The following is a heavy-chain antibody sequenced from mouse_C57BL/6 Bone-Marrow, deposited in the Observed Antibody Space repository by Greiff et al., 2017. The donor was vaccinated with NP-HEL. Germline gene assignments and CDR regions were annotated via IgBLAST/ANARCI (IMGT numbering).Heavy chain of an antibody. CDR1: GYTFTSYW. V-gene: IGHV1-59*01. J-gene: IGHJ4*01. D-gene: IGHD1-1*01. Sequence: VQLQQSGAELVRPGTSVKLSCKASGYTFTSYWMHWVKQRPGQGLEWIGVIDPSDSYTNYNQKFKGKATLTVDTSSSTAYMQLSSLTSEDSAVYYCARLYYYGSSSLYAMDYWGQGTAVTVSS. CDR3: ARLYYYGSSSLYAMDY. CDR2: IDPSDSYT.